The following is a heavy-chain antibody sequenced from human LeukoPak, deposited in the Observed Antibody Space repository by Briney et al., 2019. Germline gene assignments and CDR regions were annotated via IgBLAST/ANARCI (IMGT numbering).Heavy chain of an antibody. V-gene: IGHV4-34*01. CDR3: ATSPMWFGELFGSYYMDV. CDR1: GGPFSGYY. CDR2: INHSGST. Sequence: SETLSLTCAVYGGPFSGYYCSWIRQPPGKGLEWIGEINHSGSTNYNPSLKSRVTISVDTSKNQFSLKLSSVTAADTAVYYCATSPMWFGELFGSYYMDVWGKGTTVTISS. D-gene: IGHD3-10*01. J-gene: IGHJ6*03.